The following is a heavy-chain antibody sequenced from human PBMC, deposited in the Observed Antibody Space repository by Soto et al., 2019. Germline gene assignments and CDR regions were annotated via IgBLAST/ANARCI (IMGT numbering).Heavy chain of an antibody. V-gene: IGHV1-2*04. J-gene: IGHJ4*01. D-gene: IGHD3-10*01. Sequence: QVQLVQSGAEVKKPGASVKVSCKASGYTFTGYYMHWVRQAPGQGLEWMGWINPNSGGTNYAQKVQGWVTMTRDTSIRTAYMELSSLRSDDTAVYYCARGRGDDYWRHGTLVTVSS. CDR1: GYTFTGYY. CDR3: ARGRGDDY. CDR2: INPNSGGT.